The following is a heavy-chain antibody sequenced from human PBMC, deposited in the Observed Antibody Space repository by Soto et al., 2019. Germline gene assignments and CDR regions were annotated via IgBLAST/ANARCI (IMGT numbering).Heavy chain of an antibody. V-gene: IGHV1-69*06. D-gene: IGHD3-22*01. CDR1: GGTFSSYA. J-gene: IGHJ4*02. Sequence: SVKVSCKASGGTFSSYAISWVRQAPGQGLEWMGGIIPIFGTANYAQKFQGRVTITADKSTSTAYMELSSLRSEDTAVYYCASSPYYYDSSGYYLGFDYWGQGTLVTVSS. CDR3: ASSPYYYDSSGYYLGFDY. CDR2: IIPIFGTA.